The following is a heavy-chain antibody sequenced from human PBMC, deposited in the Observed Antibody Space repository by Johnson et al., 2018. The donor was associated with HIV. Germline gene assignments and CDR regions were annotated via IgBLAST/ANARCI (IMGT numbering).Heavy chain of an antibody. CDR3: ARNCGGVCSGHDAFDI. D-gene: IGHD2-21*02. V-gene: IGHV3-64*01. Sequence: VQLVESGGGLVQPGGSLRLSCAASGFTFSSYAMHWVRQAPGKGLEYVSAISSNGGSTYYANSVKGRFTISRDNSKNTLYLQMNSLRAEDTAVYYCARNCGGVCSGHDAFDIWGQGTMVTVSS. CDR2: ISSNGGST. CDR1: GFTFSSYA. J-gene: IGHJ3*02.